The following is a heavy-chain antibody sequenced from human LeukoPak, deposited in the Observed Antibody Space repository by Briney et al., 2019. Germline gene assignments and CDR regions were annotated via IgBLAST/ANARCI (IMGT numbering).Heavy chain of an antibody. Sequence: GGSLRLSCAASGFTVSSNYMSWVRQAPGKGLEWVSVIYSGGSTYYADSVKGRFTISRDNSKNTLYLQMNSLRAEDTAVYYCASRAPGLLWFGESPLDYWGQGTLVTVSS. CDR3: ASRAPGLLWFGESPLDY. D-gene: IGHD3-10*01. CDR1: GFTVSSNY. CDR2: IYSGGST. V-gene: IGHV3-66*01. J-gene: IGHJ4*02.